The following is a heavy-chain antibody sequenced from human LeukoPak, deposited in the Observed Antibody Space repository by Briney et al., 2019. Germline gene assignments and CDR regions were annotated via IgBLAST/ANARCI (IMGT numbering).Heavy chain of an antibody. Sequence: ASVKVSCKASGYTFTGYYMHWVRQAPGQGLEWMRWIYPNSGGTNYAQKFQGRVTMTRDTSISTAYMELSRLRSDDTAVYYCVRDRTKYCSSTSCPLDYWGQGTLVTVSS. J-gene: IGHJ4*02. V-gene: IGHV1-2*02. D-gene: IGHD2-2*01. CDR3: VRDRTKYCSSTSCPLDY. CDR1: GYTFTGYY. CDR2: IYPNSGGT.